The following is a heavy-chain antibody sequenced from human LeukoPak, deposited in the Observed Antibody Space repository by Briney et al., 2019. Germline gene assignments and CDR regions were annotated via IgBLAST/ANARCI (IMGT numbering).Heavy chain of an antibody. CDR2: VYYSENT. CDR3: TRRVAITGTPKAYFDY. Sequence: NPSETLSLTCSVAGGSLSGYYWSWIRQPPGKELEWIGYVYYSENTKYNPSLGSRVTISLDTSKKQFSLRLNSVTTADTAVYFCTRRVAITGTPKAYFDYWGQGVLVTVSA. CDR1: GGSLSGYY. D-gene: IGHD1-20*01. J-gene: IGHJ4*02. V-gene: IGHV4-59*08.